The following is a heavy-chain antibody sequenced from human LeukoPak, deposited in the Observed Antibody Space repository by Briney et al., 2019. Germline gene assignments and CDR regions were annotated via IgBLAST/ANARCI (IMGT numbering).Heavy chain of an antibody. V-gene: IGHV4-59*01. Sequence: SETLSLTCTVSGGSISGFYWGWIRQPPGKGLEWIGFIYYSGSANYNPSLKSRVTMSVDMSKNQFSLKLSSVTAADTAFYYCARDRDSSGWFDYWGQGALVAVSS. CDR2: IYYSGSA. J-gene: IGHJ4*02. CDR3: ARDRDSSGWFDY. D-gene: IGHD6-19*01. CDR1: GGSISGFY.